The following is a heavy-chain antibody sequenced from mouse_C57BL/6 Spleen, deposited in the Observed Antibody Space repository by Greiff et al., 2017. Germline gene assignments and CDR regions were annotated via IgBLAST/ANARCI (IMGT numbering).Heavy chain of an antibody. CDR3: ARDDGTPWFAY. CDR2: ISDGGSYT. D-gene: IGHD3-3*01. Sequence: EVQRVESGGGLVKPGGSLKLSCAASGFTFSSYAMSWVRQTPEKRLEWVATISDGGSYTYYPENVKGRFTISRDNAKNNLYLQMSHLKSEDTAMYYCARDDGTPWFAYWGQGTMVTVSA. J-gene: IGHJ3*01. CDR1: GFTFSSYA. V-gene: IGHV5-4*01.